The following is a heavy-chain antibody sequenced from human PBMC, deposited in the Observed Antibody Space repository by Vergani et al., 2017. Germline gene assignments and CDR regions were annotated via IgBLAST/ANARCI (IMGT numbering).Heavy chain of an antibody. CDR3: ANVMHDL. D-gene: IGHD2-21*01. V-gene: IGHV4-38-2*02. CDR2: IYHSGST. CDR1: GYSISSGYY. J-gene: IGHJ5*02. Sequence: QVQLQESGPGLVKPSETLSLTCTVSGYSISSGYYWGWIRQPPGKGLEWIGSIYHSGSTYYNPSLKSRVTISVDTSKNQFSLKLSSVTAADTAVYYCANVMHDLWGQGTLVTVSS.